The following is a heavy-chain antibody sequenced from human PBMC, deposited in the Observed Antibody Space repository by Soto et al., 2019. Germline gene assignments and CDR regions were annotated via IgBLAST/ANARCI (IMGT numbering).Heavy chain of an antibody. V-gene: IGHV4-59*01. CDR1: GGSISSYY. CDR2: IYYSGST. J-gene: IGHJ4*02. CDR3: ATSEGGRRYFAWSAPNF. Sequence: SETLSLTCTVPGGSISSYYWSWIRQPPGKGLEWIGYIYYSGSTNYNPSLKSRVTISVDTSKNQFSLKLSSVTAADTAVYYCATSEGGRRYFAWSAPNFWGQAPLVTVFS. D-gene: IGHD3-9*01.